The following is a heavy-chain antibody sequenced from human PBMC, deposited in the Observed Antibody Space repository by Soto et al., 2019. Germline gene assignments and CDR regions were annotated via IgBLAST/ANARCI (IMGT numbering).Heavy chain of an antibody. D-gene: IGHD3-3*01. CDR3: AKGTYYDFWRGCLDY. V-gene: IGHV3-23*01. CDR1: GFTFSSYA. Sequence: GGSLRLSCAASGFTFSSYAMSWVRQAPGKGLEWVSAISGSGGSTYYADSVKGRFTISRDNSKNTLYLQMNSLRAEDTAVYYCAKGTYYDFWRGCLDYWAQGTLVTVSS. CDR2: ISGSGGST. J-gene: IGHJ4*02.